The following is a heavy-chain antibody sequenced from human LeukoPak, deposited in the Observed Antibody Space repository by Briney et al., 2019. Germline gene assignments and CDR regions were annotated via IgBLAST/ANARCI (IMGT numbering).Heavy chain of an antibody. V-gene: IGHV3-33*08. Sequence: GGSLRLSCVASGFTFSNYAMHWVRQAPGKGLEWVAVIWFDGSNKHYADSVKGRFTISRDNSKNTMYLQMDSLRAEDTAVYYCARVVSYYGSSYRLLDLWGRGTLATVSS. J-gene: IGHJ2*01. CDR3: ARVVSYYGSSYRLLDL. CDR2: IWFDGSNK. D-gene: IGHD3-10*01. CDR1: GFTFSNYA.